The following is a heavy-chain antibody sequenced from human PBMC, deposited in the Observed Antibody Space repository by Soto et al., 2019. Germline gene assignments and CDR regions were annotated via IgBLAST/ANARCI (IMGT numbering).Heavy chain of an antibody. CDR3: ARQITMIVVVNSAPVTD. J-gene: IGHJ4*02. CDR1: GGFIISSSYY. D-gene: IGHD3-22*01. V-gene: IGHV4-39*01. Sequence: SETLSLTCTVSGGFIISSSYYWGWIRQPPGKGLEWIGSIYYSGSTYYNPSLKSRVTISVDTSKNQFSLKLSSVTAADTAVYYCARQITMIVVVNSAPVTDWGQGTLVTVS. CDR2: IYYSGST.